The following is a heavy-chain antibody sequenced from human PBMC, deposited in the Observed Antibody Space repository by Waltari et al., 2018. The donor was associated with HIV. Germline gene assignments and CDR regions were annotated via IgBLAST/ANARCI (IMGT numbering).Heavy chain of an antibody. CDR2: RNQDATKK. CDR1: KFWFSRYW. V-gene: IGHV3-7*01. D-gene: IGHD1-26*01. CDR3: ARGDQWGIFLDSYYGLDV. Sequence: EGLLVESGGGVVTPGGSLRLSREASKFWFSRYWMVGVRQASGKGLGWVANRNQDATKKNYAESVKGRFSVSRDNGKYSVFLEMNRLRVQDTAVYFCARGDQWGIFLDSYYGLDVWGRGTTVIVSS. J-gene: IGHJ6*02.